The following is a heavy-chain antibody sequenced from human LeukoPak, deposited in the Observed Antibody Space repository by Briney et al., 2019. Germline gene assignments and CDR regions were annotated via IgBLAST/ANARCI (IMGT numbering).Heavy chain of an antibody. CDR1: GGSISSGGYS. CDR2: IYHSGST. D-gene: IGHD3-22*01. V-gene: IGHV4-30-2*01. J-gene: IGHJ2*01. CDR3: ARGRREYYYDSSGHYMSMGSNWYFDL. Sequence: SETLSLTCAVSGGSISSGGYSWSWIRQPPGKGLEWIGYIYHSGSTYSNPALKSRVTISVDRSKNQFSLKLSSVTAADTAVYYCARGRREYYYDSSGHYMSMGSNWYFDLWGRGTLVTVSS.